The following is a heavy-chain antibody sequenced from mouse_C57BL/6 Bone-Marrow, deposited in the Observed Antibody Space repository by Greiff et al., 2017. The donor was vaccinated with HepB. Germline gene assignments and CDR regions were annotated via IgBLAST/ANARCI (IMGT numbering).Heavy chain of an antibody. CDR3: ARGGYYGSEDAMDY. J-gene: IGHJ4*01. CDR1: GYTFTSYG. V-gene: IGHV1-81*01. D-gene: IGHD1-1*01. CDR2: IYPRSGNT. Sequence: QVQLKQSGAELARPGASVKLSCKASGYTFTSYGISWVKQRTGQGLEWIGEIYPRSGNTYYNEKFKGKATRPADKSSSTACMELRSLTSEDSAVYFCARGGYYGSEDAMDYWGQGTSVTVSS.